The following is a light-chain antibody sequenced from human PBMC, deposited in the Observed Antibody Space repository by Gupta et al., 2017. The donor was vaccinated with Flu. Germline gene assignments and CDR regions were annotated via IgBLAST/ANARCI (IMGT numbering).Light chain of an antibody. CDR3: QVWDGATDRVV. V-gene: IGLV3-21*02. Sequence: GETARITCGGNNIGSKSVHWYQQKPGQAPVLVVYDNSDRPSGSPERFSGSNSGTTATLTVSRVEAGDEAEYYCQVWDGATDRVVFSGGTKLTVL. J-gene: IGLJ2*01. CDR2: DNS. CDR1: NIGSKS.